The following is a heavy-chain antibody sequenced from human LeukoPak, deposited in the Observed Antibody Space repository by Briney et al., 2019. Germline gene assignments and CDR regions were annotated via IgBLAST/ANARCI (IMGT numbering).Heavy chain of an antibody. CDR3: ARGRYLLGYCSSTSCYGGDC. CDR2: MNPNSGNT. V-gene: IGHV1-8*01. D-gene: IGHD2-2*01. J-gene: IGHJ4*02. Sequence: ASVKVSCKASGYTFTSYDINWVRQATGQGLEWMGWMNPNSGNTGYAQKFQGRVTMTGNTSISTAYMELSSLRSEDTAVYYCARGRYLLGYCSSTSCYGGDCWGQGTLVTVSS. CDR1: GYTFTSYD.